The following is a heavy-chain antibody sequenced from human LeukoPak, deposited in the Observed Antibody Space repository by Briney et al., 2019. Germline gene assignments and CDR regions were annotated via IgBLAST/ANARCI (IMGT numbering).Heavy chain of an antibody. CDR1: GFTFSSYA. J-gene: IGHJ4*02. CDR2: ISGSGGST. V-gene: IGHV3-23*01. CDR3: AKVGYSSSWNSPY. D-gene: IGHD6-13*01. Sequence: GGSLRLSCAASGFTFSSYAMSWVRQAPGKGLEWVSAISGSGGSTYYADSVRGRFTISRDNSKNTLYLQMNSLRAEDTAVYYCAKVGYSSSWNSPYWGQGTLVTVSS.